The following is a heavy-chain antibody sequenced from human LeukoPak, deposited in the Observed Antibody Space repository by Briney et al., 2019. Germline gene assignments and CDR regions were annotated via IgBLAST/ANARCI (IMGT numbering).Heavy chain of an antibody. CDR3: ARVAYYYYYYMDV. Sequence: SETLSLTCTVSGGSISSGSYYWSWIRQPAGKGLEWIGRIYTSGSTNYSPSLKSRVTISVDTSKNQFSLKLSSVTAADTAVYYCARVAYYYYYYMDVWGKGTTVTVSS. CDR1: GGSISSGSYY. V-gene: IGHV4-61*02. J-gene: IGHJ6*03. CDR2: IYTSGST.